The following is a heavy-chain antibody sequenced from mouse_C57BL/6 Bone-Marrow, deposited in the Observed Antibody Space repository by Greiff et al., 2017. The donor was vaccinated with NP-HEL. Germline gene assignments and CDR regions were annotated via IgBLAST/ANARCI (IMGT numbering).Heavy chain of an antibody. Sequence: QVQLQQPGAELVMPGASVKLSCKASGYTFTSYWMHWVKQRPGQGLEWIGEIDPSDSYTNYNQKFKGKSTLTVDKSSSTAYMQRSSLTSEDSAVYYCAREDLGRYYAMDYWGQGTSVTVSS. CDR2: IDPSDSYT. D-gene: IGHD4-1*01. V-gene: IGHV1-69*01. CDR1: GYTFTSYW. J-gene: IGHJ4*01. CDR3: AREDLGRYYAMDY.